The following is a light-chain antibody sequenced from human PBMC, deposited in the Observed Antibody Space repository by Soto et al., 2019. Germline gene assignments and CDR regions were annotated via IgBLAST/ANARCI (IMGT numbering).Light chain of an antibody. CDR3: QQYHTPPWT. Sequence: FVMTQSPDSLAVSLCERATITCKSIQSLLKSSTKHDYLAWYQQKTGQPPKLLFYWASTRESGVPARLSGSGSGTDLNLTISRLQAEDVAVYYCQQYHTPPWTCGQGAKVDIK. V-gene: IGKV4-1*01. CDR1: QSLLKSSTKHDY. CDR2: WAS. J-gene: IGKJ1*01.